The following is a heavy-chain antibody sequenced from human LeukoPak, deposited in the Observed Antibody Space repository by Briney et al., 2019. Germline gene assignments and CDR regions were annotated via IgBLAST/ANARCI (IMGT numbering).Heavy chain of an antibody. V-gene: IGHV4-59*01. J-gene: IGHJ6*02. Sequence: PETLSLTCTVSGGSISNYYWSWIRQPPGKGLEWIGYIYYSGSTNHNPSLKSRVTISVDSSKNQFSLKLSSVTAADTAVYYCARGAYSSAWYTFYYYGMDVWGQGTTVTVS. CDR3: ARGAYSSAWYTFYYYGMDV. CDR2: IYYSGST. D-gene: IGHD6-19*01. CDR1: GGSISNYY.